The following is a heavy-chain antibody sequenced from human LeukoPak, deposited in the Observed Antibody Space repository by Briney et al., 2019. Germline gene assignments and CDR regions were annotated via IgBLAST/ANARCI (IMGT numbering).Heavy chain of an antibody. D-gene: IGHD2-21*02. Sequence: SETLSLTCSVSGYSISGGYFWAWIRQPPGKGLEWIGYIYYSGSATYNPSLKSRVNISVDASKNQFSLKLSSVTAADTAVYYCARDGNCDGDCWYALDIWGQGKMVTVSS. CDR1: GYSISGGYF. J-gene: IGHJ3*02. CDR2: IYYSGSA. CDR3: ARDGNCDGDCWYALDI. V-gene: IGHV4-38-2*02.